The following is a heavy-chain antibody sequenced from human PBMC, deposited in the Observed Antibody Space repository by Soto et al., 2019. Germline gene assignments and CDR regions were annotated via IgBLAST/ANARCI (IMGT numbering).Heavy chain of an antibody. Sequence: QVQLQESGPGLVKPSQTLSLTCTVSGGSISSGDYYWSWIRQPPGKGLEWIGYIYYSGSTYYNSSLKRRVTISLDTSNNQFSLKLNSVTAADTAVYYCARVGDGAKAATTRYAMDVWGQGTTVTVSS. D-gene: IGHD4-17*01. J-gene: IGHJ6*02. CDR3: ARVGDGAKAATTRYAMDV. V-gene: IGHV4-30-4*01. CDR2: IYYSGST. CDR1: GGSISSGDYY.